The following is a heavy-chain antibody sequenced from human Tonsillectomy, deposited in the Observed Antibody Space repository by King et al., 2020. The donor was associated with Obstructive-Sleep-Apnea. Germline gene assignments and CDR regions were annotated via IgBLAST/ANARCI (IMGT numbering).Heavy chain of an antibody. CDR2: ISWNSGNR. CDR1: GFTFDDYA. CDR3: AIKRTPRYEFLTGVFGNDAFDM. V-gene: IGHV3-9*01. Sequence: VQLVESGGDLVQPGRSLRLSCAASGFTFDDYAMHWVRQAPGKGLEWVSGISWNSGNRGYADSVKGRFTISRDNAKNSLYLQMNSLRTEDTALYYCAIKRTPRYEFLTGVFGNDAFDMWGQGTVVTVSS. J-gene: IGHJ3*02. D-gene: IGHD3-9*01.